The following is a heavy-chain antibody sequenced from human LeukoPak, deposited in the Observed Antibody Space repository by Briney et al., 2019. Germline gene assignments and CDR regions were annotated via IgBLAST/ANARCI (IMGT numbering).Heavy chain of an antibody. CDR3: ARGSTYDFWSGYYFFDY. D-gene: IGHD3-3*01. V-gene: IGHV4-34*01. Sequence: PSETLSLTCAVYRGSLRGYYRSWIRHPPGKGLEGIGEINHSGSTNYNPSLKSRVTISVDTSKNQFSLKLSSVTAADTAVYYCARGSTYDFWSGYYFFDYWGQGTLVTVSS. CDR1: RGSLRGYY. CDR2: INHSGST. J-gene: IGHJ4*02.